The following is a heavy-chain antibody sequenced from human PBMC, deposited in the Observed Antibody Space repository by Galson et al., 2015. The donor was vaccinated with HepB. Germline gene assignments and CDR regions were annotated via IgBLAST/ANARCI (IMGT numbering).Heavy chain of an antibody. D-gene: IGHD3-10*01. CDR2: ISSSSSYT. Sequence: SLRLSCAASGFTFSDYYMSWIRQAPGKGLEWVSYISSSSSYTNYADSVKGRFTISRDNAKNSLYLQMNSLRAEDTAVYYCARGGTMVRFAYWGQGTLVTVSS. CDR3: ARGGTMVRFAY. CDR1: GFTFSDYY. V-gene: IGHV3-11*06. J-gene: IGHJ4*02.